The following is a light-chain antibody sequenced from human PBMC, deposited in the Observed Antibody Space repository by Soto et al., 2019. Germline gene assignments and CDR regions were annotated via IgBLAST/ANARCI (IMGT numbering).Light chain of an antibody. CDR3: QQYNNWPGT. J-gene: IGKJ1*01. Sequence: TEVALTTSNVRWAGGKSGSRCCRASQNISSYLIWYQQKPGQAPRLLIYDVSNRATGIPARFSGSGSGTDFSLAISSLEPEDFAVYYCQQYNNWPGTFGEGTKVDIK. V-gene: IGKV3-11*01. CDR1: QNISSY. CDR2: DVS.